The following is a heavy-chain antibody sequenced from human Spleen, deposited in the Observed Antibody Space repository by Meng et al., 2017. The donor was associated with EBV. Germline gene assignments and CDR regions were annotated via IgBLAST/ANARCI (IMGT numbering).Heavy chain of an antibody. CDR2: TNEDGRIT. Sequence: EVPPGWSGGALVQPGGSLSIACAASGFSFNTYWMHWVRQVPGKGLVWVSRTNEDGRITNYADSVKGRFTISRDNTKNTLYLQMNSLRAEDTAVYFCSRDLVGSDDAWGQGTLVTVSS. CDR1: GFSFNTYW. V-gene: IGHV3-74*01. J-gene: IGHJ5*02. CDR3: SRDLVGSDDA. D-gene: IGHD6-25*01.